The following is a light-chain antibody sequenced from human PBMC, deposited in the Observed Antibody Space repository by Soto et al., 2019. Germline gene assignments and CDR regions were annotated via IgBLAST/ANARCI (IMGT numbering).Light chain of an antibody. CDR2: KVS. Sequence: DVVMTQSLLSLPVTLGQPASISCRSSQSLVYSDGNTYLNWFQQRPGQSPRRLIYKVSKRDSGVPDRFRGSGSGTDFTLTISRVEAEDVGVYYCMQGTHCSPFTFGPGTKVDSK. J-gene: IGKJ3*01. CDR3: MQGTHCSPFT. CDR1: QSLVYSDGNTY. V-gene: IGKV2-30*01.